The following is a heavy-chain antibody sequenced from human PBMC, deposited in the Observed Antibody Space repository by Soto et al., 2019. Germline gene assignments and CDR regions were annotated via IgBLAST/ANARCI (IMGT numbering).Heavy chain of an antibody. J-gene: IGHJ6*02. Sequence: SETLSLTCTVSGGSISSYYWSWIRQPPGKGLEWIGYIYYSGSTNYNPSLKSRVTISVDTSKNQFSLKLSSVTAADTAVYYCAKDLTPVVPVVPASPTRYYYYGMDVWGQGTTVTVSS. CDR3: AKDLTPVVPVVPASPTRYYYYGMDV. CDR1: GGSISSYY. D-gene: IGHD2-2*01. CDR2: IYYSGST. V-gene: IGHV4-59*01.